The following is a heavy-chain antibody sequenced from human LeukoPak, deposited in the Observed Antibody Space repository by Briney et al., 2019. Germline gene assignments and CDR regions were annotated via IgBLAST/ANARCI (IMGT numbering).Heavy chain of an antibody. CDR2: INHSGST. V-gene: IGHV4-34*01. J-gene: IGHJ4*02. CDR3: ARVDYGDYVYY. CDR1: GGSFSGYY. D-gene: IGHD4-17*01. Sequence: SETLSLTCAVYGGSFSGYYWSWIRQPPGKGLEWIGEINHSGSTNYNLSLKSRVTISIDTSKNQFSLKLSSVTAADTAVYYCARVDYGDYVYYWGQGTLVTVSS.